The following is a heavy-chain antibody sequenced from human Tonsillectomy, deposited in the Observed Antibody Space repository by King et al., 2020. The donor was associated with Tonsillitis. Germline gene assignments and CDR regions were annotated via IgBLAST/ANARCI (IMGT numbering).Heavy chain of an antibody. V-gene: IGHV3-9*01. CDR1: GFTFDDYA. D-gene: IGHD2-2*01. CDR3: AKDWAADIVVVPAAPYYYYGKDV. CDR2: ISWNSGSI. J-gene: IGHJ6*02. Sequence: QLVQSGGGLVQPGRSLRLSCAASGFTFDDYAMHWVRQAPGKGLEWVSGISWNSGSIGYADSVKGRFTISRDNAKNSLYLQMNSLRAEDTALYYCAKDWAADIVVVPAAPYYYYGKDVWGQGTTVTVSS.